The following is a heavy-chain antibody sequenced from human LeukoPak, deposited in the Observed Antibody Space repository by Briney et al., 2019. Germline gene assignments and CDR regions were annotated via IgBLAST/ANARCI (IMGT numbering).Heavy chain of an antibody. V-gene: IGHV4-34*01. CDR1: GWSFNGFY. D-gene: IGHD2-21*02. CDR2: INHSGST. CDR3: ARAPYCGGDCYYLFDY. Sequence: SETLSLTCAVYGWSFNGFYLSWVRQPPGKGLEWIGEINHSGSTNYKPSLKSRVTISVDTSKNQFSLKLSSVTAADTAVYYCARAPYCGGDCYYLFDYWGQGTLVTVSS. J-gene: IGHJ4*02.